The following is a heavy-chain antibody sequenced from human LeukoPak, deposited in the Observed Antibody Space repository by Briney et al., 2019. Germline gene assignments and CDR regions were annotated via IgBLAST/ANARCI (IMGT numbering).Heavy chain of an antibody. CDR1: GYTFTSYD. D-gene: IGHD3-3*01. V-gene: IGHV1-8*01. J-gene: IGHJ4*02. CDR3: ARGPNYDFWSGYAIDY. Sequence: ASVKVSCKASGYTFTSYDINWVRQATGQGLEWMGWMNPNSGNTGYAQKFQGRVTMTRNTSISTAYMWLSSLRSEDTAVYYCARGPNYDFWSGYAIDYWGQGTLVTVSS. CDR2: MNPNSGNT.